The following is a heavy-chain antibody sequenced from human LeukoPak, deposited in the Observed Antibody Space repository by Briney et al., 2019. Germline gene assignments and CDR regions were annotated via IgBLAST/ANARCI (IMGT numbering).Heavy chain of an antibody. Sequence: PSETLSLTCAVYGGSFSAYYWSWIRQPPGKGLEWIGEINHSGSTNYNPSLKSRVTMSVDTSKNQFSLKLSSVTAADTAVYYCARHKDYYYSYMDVWGKGTTVTISS. CDR1: GGSFSAYY. V-gene: IGHV4-34*01. CDR3: ARHKDYYYSYMDV. CDR2: INHSGST. J-gene: IGHJ6*03.